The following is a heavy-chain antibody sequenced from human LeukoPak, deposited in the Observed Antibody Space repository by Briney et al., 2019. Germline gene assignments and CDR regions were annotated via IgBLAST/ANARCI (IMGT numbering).Heavy chain of an antibody. Sequence: PSETLSLTCSVSGVSISTYFWGWIRQPPGKGLEWIGYIYNNGSTNYNPSLKSRVTISVDTSKNQFSLKLSSVTAADTAVYFCARYSYGWFYFDYWGQGSLVTVSS. CDR1: GVSISTYF. CDR3: ARYSYGWFYFDY. CDR2: IYNNGST. D-gene: IGHD5-18*01. V-gene: IGHV4-59*01. J-gene: IGHJ4*02.